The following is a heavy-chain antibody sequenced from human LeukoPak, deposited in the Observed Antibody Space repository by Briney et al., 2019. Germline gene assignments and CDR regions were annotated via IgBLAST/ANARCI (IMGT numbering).Heavy chain of an antibody. CDR2: VDHSGST. Sequence: PSETLSLTCTVSGGSISSYYWSWIRQPPGKGLEWIGYVDHSGSTNYNPSLKSRVTISSDTSKNQFSLELNSVTAADTAVYYCARLKATVSIHAYFDYWGQGTLVTVSS. CDR3: ARLKATVSIHAYFDY. V-gene: IGHV4-59*01. CDR1: GGSISSYY. J-gene: IGHJ4*02. D-gene: IGHD4-17*01.